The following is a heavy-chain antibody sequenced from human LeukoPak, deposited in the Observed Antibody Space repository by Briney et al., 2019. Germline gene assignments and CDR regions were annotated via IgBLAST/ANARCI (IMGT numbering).Heavy chain of an antibody. Sequence: GGSLRLSCSASGFTFSSYAMHWVRQAPGKGLEYVSAISSNGGSTYYADSVKGRFTISRDNSKNTLYLQVSSLRAEDTAVYYCVKSRVGATDYFDYWGQGTLVTVSS. J-gene: IGHJ4*02. D-gene: IGHD1-26*01. CDR2: ISSNGGST. V-gene: IGHV3-64D*09. CDR3: VKSRVGATDYFDY. CDR1: GFTFSSYA.